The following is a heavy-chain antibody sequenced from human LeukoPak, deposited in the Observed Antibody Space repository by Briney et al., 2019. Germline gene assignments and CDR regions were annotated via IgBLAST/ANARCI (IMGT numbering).Heavy chain of an antibody. CDR2: ISGSGGTT. V-gene: IGHV3-23*01. Sequence: GGSLRLSCAASGFTFSSYAMSWVRQAPGKGLEWVSAISGSGGTTYYADSVKGRFTISRGNSKNTLFLQMNSLRAEDTAVYYCAKARTVIDYWGQGTLVTVSS. CDR1: GFTFSSYA. D-gene: IGHD3/OR15-3a*01. J-gene: IGHJ4*02. CDR3: AKARTVIDY.